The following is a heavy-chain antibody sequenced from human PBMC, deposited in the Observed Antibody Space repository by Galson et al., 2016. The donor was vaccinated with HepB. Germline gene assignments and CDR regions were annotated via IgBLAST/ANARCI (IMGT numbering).Heavy chain of an antibody. CDR3: ASAPTLGY. Sequence: SLRLSCAASGFSVSSNYVSWVRQAPGKGLEGVSVIYSGGSTRYADSVTGRFTISRDTSKNTLYLQMNSLRAKDTAVYYCASAPTLGYWGQGTLVTVSS. CDR1: GFSVSSNY. V-gene: IGHV3-53*01. D-gene: IGHD3-16*01. J-gene: IGHJ4*02. CDR2: IYSGGST.